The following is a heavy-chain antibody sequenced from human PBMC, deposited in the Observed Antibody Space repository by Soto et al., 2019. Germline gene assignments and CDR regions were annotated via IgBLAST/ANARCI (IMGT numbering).Heavy chain of an antibody. J-gene: IGHJ4*02. D-gene: IGHD2-8*01. CDR2: ITPSGDAT. CDR3: AKMGPRSGTNGYFAYFDY. CDR1: GFTFSSFA. Sequence: GSLRLSCAASGFTFSSFAMSWVRQLPGKGLEWVSGITPSGDATYYADSMRGRFTISRDNSKNTLYLQMDSLRAEDTAVYYCAKMGPRSGTNGYFAYFDYWGEVTLVTVSS. V-gene: IGHV3-23*01.